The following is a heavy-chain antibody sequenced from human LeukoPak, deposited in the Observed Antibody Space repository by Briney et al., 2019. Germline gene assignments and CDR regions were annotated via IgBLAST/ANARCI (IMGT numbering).Heavy chain of an antibody. CDR2: INHSGST. V-gene: IGHV4-34*01. CDR3: ARGPGTVYFDY. J-gene: IGHJ4*02. CDR1: GGSFSGYY. D-gene: IGHD1-1*01. Sequence: PSETLSLTCAVYGGSFSGYYWSWIRQPPGKGLEWIGEINHSGSTNYNPSLKSRVTISVDTSKNQFSLKLGSVTAADTAVYYCARGPGTVYFDYWGQGTLVTVSS.